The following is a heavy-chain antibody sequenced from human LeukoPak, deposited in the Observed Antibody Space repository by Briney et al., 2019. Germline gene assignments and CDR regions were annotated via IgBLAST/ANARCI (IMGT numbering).Heavy chain of an antibody. V-gene: IGHV5-51*01. D-gene: IGHD2-2*01. CDR3: ARIDCSSTSCLFDY. CDR2: IYPGDSDT. Sequence: GESLKISCKCSGYSFTSYWIGWVRQMPGKGLEWMGIIYPGDSDTRYSPSFQGQVIISADKSISTAYLQWSSLKASDTAVYYCARIDCSSTSCLFDYWGQGTLVTVSS. CDR1: GYSFTSYW. J-gene: IGHJ4*02.